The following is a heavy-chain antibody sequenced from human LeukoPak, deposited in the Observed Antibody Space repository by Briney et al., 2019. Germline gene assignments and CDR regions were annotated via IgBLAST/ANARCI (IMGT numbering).Heavy chain of an antibody. CDR3: ARDGRIPRYDILTGYATSTHYYGLDV. CDR1: GGSISSGGYY. CDR2: IYYSGST. V-gene: IGHV4-61*08. D-gene: IGHD3-9*01. Sequence: TSETLSLTCTVSGGSISSGGYYWSWIRQHPGKGLEWIGCIYYSGSTNYNPSLKSRVTMSVDTSKNQISLKLSSVTAADTAVYYCARDGRIPRYDILTGYATSTHYYGLDVWGQGSPVTVSS. J-gene: IGHJ6*02.